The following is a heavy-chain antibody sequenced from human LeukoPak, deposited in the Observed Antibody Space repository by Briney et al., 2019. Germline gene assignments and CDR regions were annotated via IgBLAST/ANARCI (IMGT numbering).Heavy chain of an antibody. D-gene: IGHD1-26*01. V-gene: IGHV1-3*01. CDR3: ARDLGFIVGARGGGLGDY. CDR2: INAGNGNT. Sequence: ASVKVSCKASGYTFTSYAMHWVRQAPGQRLEWMGLINAGNGNTKYSQKFQGRVTIIRDTSTSTAYMELRSLRSDDTAVYYCARDLGFIVGARGGGLGDYWGQGTLATVSS. J-gene: IGHJ4*02. CDR1: GYTFTSYA.